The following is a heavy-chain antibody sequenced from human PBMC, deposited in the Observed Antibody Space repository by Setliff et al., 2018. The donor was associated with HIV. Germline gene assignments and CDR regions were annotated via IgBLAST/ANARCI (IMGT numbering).Heavy chain of an antibody. J-gene: IGHJ4*02. CDR1: DGSISTGSYY. CDR2: IYTSGST. V-gene: IGHV4-61*02. D-gene: IGHD3-16*02. CDR3: ARGRFVGFDY. Sequence: SETLSLTCTVADGSISTGSYYWSWVRQPAGRGLEWIGRIYTSGSTNYNPSLKSRVTMSVDTSKNQFSLNLTSVTAADTAVYYCARGRFVGFDYWGRGTLVTVSS.